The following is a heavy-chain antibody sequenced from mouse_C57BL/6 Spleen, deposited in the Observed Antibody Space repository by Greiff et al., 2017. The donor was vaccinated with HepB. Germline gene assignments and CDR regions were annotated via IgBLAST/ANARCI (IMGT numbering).Heavy chain of an antibody. CDR1: GFTFSDYY. V-gene: IGHV5-16*01. CDR3: ARVANWDGYFDV. CDR2: INYDGSST. J-gene: IGHJ1*03. Sequence: EVQLVESEGGLVQPGSSMKLSCTASGFTFSDYYMAWVRQVPEKGLEWVANINYDGSSTYYLDSLKSRFIISRDNAKNILYLQMSSLKSEDTATYYCARVANWDGYFDVWGTGTTVTVSS. D-gene: IGHD4-1*01.